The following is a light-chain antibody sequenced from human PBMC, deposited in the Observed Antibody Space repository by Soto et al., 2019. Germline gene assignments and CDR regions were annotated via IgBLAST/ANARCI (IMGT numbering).Light chain of an antibody. CDR3: HQYTVWPTYI. Sequence: IAMTQSPATLSVSPGEMATPSCRASQSVCSNLAWYQQKPGQAPRLLIFGASIRATGVPARLSAGASGTAFTRTTSSLDPEDFAVYHFHQYTVWPTYIFGQPTNQHIK. J-gene: IGKJ2*01. CDR2: GAS. CDR1: QSVCSN. V-gene: IGKV3-15*01.